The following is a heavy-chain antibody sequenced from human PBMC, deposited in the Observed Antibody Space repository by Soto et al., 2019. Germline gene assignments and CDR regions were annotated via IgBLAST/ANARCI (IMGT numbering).Heavy chain of an antibody. CDR2: INPSGGTT. V-gene: IGHV1-46*01. Sequence: ASVKVSCKASGGTFSSYAISWVRQAPGQGLEWMGIINPSGGTTTYAQKFQGRVTMTRDTSTSTVYMELSSLRSEDTAVYYCARGPATAPDAYWGLGTLVTVSS. J-gene: IGHJ4*02. CDR1: GGTFSSYA. D-gene: IGHD2-2*01. CDR3: ARGPATAPDAY.